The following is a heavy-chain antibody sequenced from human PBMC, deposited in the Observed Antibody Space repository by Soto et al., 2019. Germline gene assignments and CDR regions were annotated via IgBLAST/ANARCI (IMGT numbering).Heavy chain of an antibody. J-gene: IGHJ6*02. Sequence: SETLSLTCTVSGGSISSSSYYWGWIRQPPGKGLEWIGSIYYSGSTYYNPSLKSRVTISVDTSKNQFSLKLSSVTAADTAVYYCEARGTAMDSIYYYYYGMDVWGQGTTVTVSS. CDR1: GGSISSSSYY. CDR2: IYYSGST. CDR3: EARGTAMDSIYYYYYGMDV. V-gene: IGHV4-39*01. D-gene: IGHD5-18*01.